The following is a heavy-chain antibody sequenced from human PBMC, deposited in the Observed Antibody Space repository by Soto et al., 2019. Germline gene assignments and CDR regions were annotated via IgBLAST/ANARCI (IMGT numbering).Heavy chain of an antibody. J-gene: IGHJ4*01. Sequence: SETLSLTCTVSGYSISSGSYWGWIRQPPGKGPEWIASIYHGGTTFYNPSLKSRVTVSVDKSNNQFSLKLRSVTAADTAVYYCAKAYGMVVAGSTLDYWGHGTLVTVSS. CDR3: AKAYGMVVAGSTLDY. CDR1: GYSISSGSY. D-gene: IGHD6-19*01. V-gene: IGHV4-38-2*02. CDR2: IYHGGTT.